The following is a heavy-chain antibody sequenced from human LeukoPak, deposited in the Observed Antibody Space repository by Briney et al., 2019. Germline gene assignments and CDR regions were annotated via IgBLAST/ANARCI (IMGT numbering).Heavy chain of an antibody. CDR2: ISRSIT. Sequence: GGSLRLSCAASGFSFSNFWMHWVRQAPGRGLVCVSHISRSITTYADSVKGRFTISRDNAENTLFPQMNSLRPEDTAVYYCARGHAPAPRSAMDVWGQGTTVTVSS. J-gene: IGHJ6*02. V-gene: IGHV3-74*01. CDR1: GFSFSNFW. CDR3: ARGHAPAPRSAMDV.